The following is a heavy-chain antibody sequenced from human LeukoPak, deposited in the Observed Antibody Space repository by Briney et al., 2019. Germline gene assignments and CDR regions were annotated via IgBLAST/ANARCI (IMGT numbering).Heavy chain of an antibody. CDR2: INPNSGGT. CDR1: GYTFTGYY. Sequence: ASVKVSCTASGYTFTGYYMHWVRQAPGQGLEWMGWINPNSGGTNYAQKFQGRVTMTRDTSVSTAYMELSRLRSDDTAVYYCARDGRRGIAAAGSVVGYWGQGTLVTVSS. V-gene: IGHV1-2*02. J-gene: IGHJ4*02. D-gene: IGHD6-13*01. CDR3: ARDGRRGIAAAGSVVGY.